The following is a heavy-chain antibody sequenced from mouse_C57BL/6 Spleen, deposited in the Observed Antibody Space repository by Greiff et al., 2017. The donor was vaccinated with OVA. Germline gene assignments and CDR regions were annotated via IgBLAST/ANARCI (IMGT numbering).Heavy chain of an antibody. J-gene: IGHJ4*01. CDR2: IDPSDSYT. CDR3: ARGVRSGAMDY. D-gene: IGHD1-1*01. CDR1: GYTFTSYW. Sequence: QVQLQQPGAELVKPGASVKLSCKASGYTFTSYWMQWVKQRPGQGLEWIGEIDPSDSYTNYNQKFKGKATLTVDTSSSTAYMQLSSLTSEDSAVYYCARGVRSGAMDYWGQGTSVTVSS. V-gene: IGHV1-50*01.